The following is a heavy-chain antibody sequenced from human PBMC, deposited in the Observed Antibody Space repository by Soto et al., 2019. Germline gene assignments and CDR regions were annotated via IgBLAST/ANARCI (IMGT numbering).Heavy chain of an antibody. CDR1: GFTFSSYA. J-gene: IGHJ4*02. Sequence: GGSLRLSCAASGFTFSSYAMHWVRQAPGKGLEWVAVISYDGSNKYYADSVKGRFTISRDNSKNTLYLQMNSLRAEDTAVYYCARDREIVVVIGGGFGYWGQGTLVTVCS. CDR3: ARDREIVVVIGGGFGY. CDR2: ISYDGSNK. D-gene: IGHD3-22*01. V-gene: IGHV3-30-3*01.